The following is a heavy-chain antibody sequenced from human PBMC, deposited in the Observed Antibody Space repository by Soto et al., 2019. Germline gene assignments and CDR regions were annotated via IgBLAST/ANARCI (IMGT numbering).Heavy chain of an antibody. CDR1: GFTFSDYA. CDR3: ANGRFLEWLLPDNWFDP. Sequence: GGSLRLSCAAAGFTFSDYAMNWVRQAPGKGLEWVSAISGSGANTYYADSVKGRFTISRDNSKDMLYLQMNSLRDEDTAVYYCANGRFLEWLLPDNWFDPWGQGTLVTVSS. CDR2: ISGSGANT. D-gene: IGHD3-3*01. V-gene: IGHV3-23*01. J-gene: IGHJ5*02.